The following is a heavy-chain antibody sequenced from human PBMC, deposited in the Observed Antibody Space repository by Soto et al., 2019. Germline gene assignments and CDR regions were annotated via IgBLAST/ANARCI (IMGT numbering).Heavy chain of an antibody. CDR1: GGSISSGGYF. CDR3: AQNWPRGGGTHSYYYGMDV. CDR2: IYYTGSA. D-gene: IGHD3-16*01. J-gene: IGHJ6*02. V-gene: IGHV4-31*03. Sequence: PSETLSLTCTVSGGSISSGGYFWSWIRQHPGKGLEWIGYIYYTGSAYYNPSLKSRVTISVDTSKNQFSLKLNSVTAADTAVYYCAQNWPRGGGTHSYYYGMDVWGQGTTVTVSS.